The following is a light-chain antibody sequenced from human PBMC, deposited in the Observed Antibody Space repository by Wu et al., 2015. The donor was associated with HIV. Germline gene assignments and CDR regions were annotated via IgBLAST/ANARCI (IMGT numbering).Light chain of an antibody. CDR2: AAS. V-gene: IGKV1-39*01. Sequence: DIQMTQSPSSLSASVGDTVTITCRASQSISSSLNWYQQKSGKAPKLLIYAASTLQSGVPSRFSGSGSGTDFTLTISSLQPEDFATYYCQQSYSTWITFGQGTRLEIK. CDR1: QSISSS. J-gene: IGKJ5*01. CDR3: QQSYSTWIT.